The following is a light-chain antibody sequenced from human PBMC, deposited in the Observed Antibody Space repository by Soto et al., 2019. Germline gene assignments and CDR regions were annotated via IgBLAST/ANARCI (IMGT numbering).Light chain of an antibody. J-gene: IGKJ1*01. CDR3: HQYGRSPT. CDR2: GVS. V-gene: IGKV3-20*01. CDR1: QPVNNKY. Sequence: EYVLTQFPGTLSLSPGERATVSCRASQPVNNKYVAWYQQKPGQSPRLLLNGVSGRATDISDRFIGSGSGTDFTLTITRLEPEDFAVYFCHQYGRSPTFGQGTTVEIK.